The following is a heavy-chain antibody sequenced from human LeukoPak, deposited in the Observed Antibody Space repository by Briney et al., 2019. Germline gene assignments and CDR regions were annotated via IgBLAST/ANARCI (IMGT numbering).Heavy chain of an antibody. CDR2: ISGSGGST. J-gene: IGHJ3*02. Sequence: PGGSLRLSCVASGFNFQGYVMTWVRQAPGKGLEWVSAISGSGGSTYYADSVKGRFTISRDNSKNTLYLQMNSLRAEDTAVYYCARDAGYCSSTSCYRAFDIWGQGTMVTVSS. D-gene: IGHD2-2*02. V-gene: IGHV3-23*01. CDR3: ARDAGYCSSTSCYRAFDI. CDR1: GFNFQGYV.